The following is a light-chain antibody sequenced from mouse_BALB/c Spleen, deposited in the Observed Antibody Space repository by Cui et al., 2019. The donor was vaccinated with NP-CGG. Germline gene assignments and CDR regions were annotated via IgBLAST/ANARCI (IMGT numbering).Light chain of an antibody. V-gene: IGLV1*01. CDR2: GTN. J-gene: IGLJ1*01. CDR1: TGAVTTSNY. CDR3: ALWYSNHWV. Sequence: AFLTHQSSLTTSPGETVTLTCRSSTGAVTTSNYANWVQEKPDHLFTGLIGGTNNRVPGVPARFSGSLIGDKAALTITGAQTEDEAIYFCALWYSNHWVFGGGTKLTVL.